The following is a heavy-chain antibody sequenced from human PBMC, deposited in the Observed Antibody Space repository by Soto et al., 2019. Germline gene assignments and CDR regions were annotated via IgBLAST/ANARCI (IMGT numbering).Heavy chain of an antibody. CDR3: ARGDCVGGSCYSLAGSFYYYMDV. V-gene: IGHV3-74*01. CDR2: INSDGSVS. D-gene: IGHD2-15*01. J-gene: IGHJ6*03. CDR1: GFTFSNYW. Sequence: EVKLVESGGGLVQPGGSLRLSCAASGFTFSNYWMYWVRQAPGQGLVWVSRINSDGSVSRYADSVKGRLTISRDNVKNPLYLHRNSLRVEDTALYYCARGDCVGGSCYSLAGSFYYYMDVWGKGTTVTVFS.